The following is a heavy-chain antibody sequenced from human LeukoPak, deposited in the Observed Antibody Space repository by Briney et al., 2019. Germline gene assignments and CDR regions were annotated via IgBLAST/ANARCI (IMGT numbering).Heavy chain of an antibody. CDR3: ARGAYGSGSYYTDY. CDR2: INTDGSST. V-gene: IGHV3-74*01. D-gene: IGHD3-10*01. J-gene: IGHJ4*02. Sequence: GGSLRLSCAASGFTFSSYWMHWVRHAPGKGLVWVSRINTDGSSTSYADSVKGRFTISRDNAKNTLYLQMNSLRAEDTAVYYCARGAYGSGSYYTDYWGQGTLVTVSS. CDR1: GFTFSSYW.